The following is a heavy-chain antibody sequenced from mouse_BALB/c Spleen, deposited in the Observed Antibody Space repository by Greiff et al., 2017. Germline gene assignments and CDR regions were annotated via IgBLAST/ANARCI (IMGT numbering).Heavy chain of an antibody. CDR1: GDSITSCY. V-gene: IGHV3-8*02. CDR3: ERYDYDYDEEDWLAY. Sequence: VQLKQSGPSLVKPSQTLSLTCSVSGDSITSCYWNWVRQFPGNKLEYMGYISYSGSTYYNPTLKSRISITPDTSKNQYYLQLNSVTTEDTATYDCERYDYDYDEEDWLAYWGQGTLVTVSA. CDR2: ISYSGST. J-gene: IGHJ3*01. D-gene: IGHD2-4*01.